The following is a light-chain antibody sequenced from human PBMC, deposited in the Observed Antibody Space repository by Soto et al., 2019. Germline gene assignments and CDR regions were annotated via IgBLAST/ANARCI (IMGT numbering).Light chain of an antibody. CDR3: QQYGGSPRT. J-gene: IGKJ1*01. CDR1: QSVSCNY. V-gene: IGKV3-20*01. CDR2: GAS. Sequence: EIVLTQSPGTLSLSPGERATLSCRASQSVSCNYLAWYQQKSGQAPRLLIYGASSRATGIPDRFSGSGSGTDFTLTISRLEPEDFAVYYCQQYGGSPRTFGQGTKVEIK.